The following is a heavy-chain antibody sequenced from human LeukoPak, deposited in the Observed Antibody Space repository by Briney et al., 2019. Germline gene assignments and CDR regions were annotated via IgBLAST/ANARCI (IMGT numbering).Heavy chain of an antibody. CDR2: IISSSSTI. J-gene: IGHJ3*02. Sequence: PRGSLRHSCAASGVTLSSYIMNSVRDAPGEGLGRVSYIISSSSTIYYADSVKGRFTISRDNAKNTLYLQMTSLRAEDTAVYYCAKDARRFRFLEWLLYTAFDIWGQGTMVTVSS. V-gene: IGHV3-48*04. D-gene: IGHD3-3*01. CDR3: AKDARRFRFLEWLLYTAFDI. CDR1: GVTLSSYI.